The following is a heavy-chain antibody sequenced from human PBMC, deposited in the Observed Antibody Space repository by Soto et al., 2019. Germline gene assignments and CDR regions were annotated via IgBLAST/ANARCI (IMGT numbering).Heavy chain of an antibody. J-gene: IGHJ4*02. CDR1: GGSISSGDYY. Sequence: PSETLSLTCTVSGGSISSGDYYWSWIRQPPGKGLEWIGYIYYSGSTYYNPSLKSRVTISVDTSKNQFSLKLSSVTAADTAVYYCARLLRDSSGWGYYFDYWGQGTLVTVSS. V-gene: IGHV4-30-4*01. CDR2: IYYSGST. CDR3: ARLLRDSSGWGYYFDY. D-gene: IGHD6-19*01.